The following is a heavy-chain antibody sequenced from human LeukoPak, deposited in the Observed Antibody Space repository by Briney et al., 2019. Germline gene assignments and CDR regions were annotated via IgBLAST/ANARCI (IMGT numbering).Heavy chain of an antibody. D-gene: IGHD2-2*01. CDR3: ARDRGLYCSTVSSDCGVDV. J-gene: IGHJ6*02. Sequence: SQTLSLTCNVSGAYVNNGGYYWSWIRQHPGKGLEWIGYIYYSGTTYYNPSLKSRVTLSVDTSKNQFSLNLRSATAADTAVYYCARDRGLYCSTVSSDCGVDVWGQGTTVTVSS. V-gene: IGHV4-31*03. CDR2: IYYSGTT. CDR1: GAYVNNGGYY.